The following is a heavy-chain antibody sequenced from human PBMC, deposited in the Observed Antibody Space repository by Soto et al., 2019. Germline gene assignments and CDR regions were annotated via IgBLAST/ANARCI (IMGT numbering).Heavy chain of an antibody. CDR3: ARAWSSDWYNWFDP. Sequence: ASVKVYCKASGYTFTSYYMPWLRQALGQGLEWMGIINPSGGSTSYAQKFQGRVTMTRDTSTSTVYMELSSLRSEDTAVYYCARAWSSDWYNWFDPWGQGTLVTVSS. D-gene: IGHD3-9*01. J-gene: IGHJ5*02. CDR2: INPSGGST. V-gene: IGHV1-46*03. CDR1: GYTFTSYY.